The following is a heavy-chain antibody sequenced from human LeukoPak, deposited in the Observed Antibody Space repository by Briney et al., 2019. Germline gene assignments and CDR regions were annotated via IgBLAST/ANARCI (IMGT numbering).Heavy chain of an antibody. CDR2: IYYSGST. CDR3: ARLVGASWFDS. CDR1: GGSISSYY. J-gene: IGHJ5*01. Sequence: SETLSLTCTVSGGSISSYYWSWIRQPPGKGLEWIGYIYYSGSTNYNPSLKSRVTISVDTSKNQFSLKLSSVTAADTAVYYCARLVGASWFDSWGQGTLVTVSS. D-gene: IGHD1-26*01. V-gene: IGHV4-59*01.